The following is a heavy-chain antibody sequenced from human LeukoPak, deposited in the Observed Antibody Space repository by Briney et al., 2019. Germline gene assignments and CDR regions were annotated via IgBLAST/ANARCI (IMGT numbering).Heavy chain of an antibody. Sequence: PSETLSLTCTVSGGSISSYYWSWIRQPPGKGLEWLGYIYYSGSTNYNPSLKSRVTISVDTSKNQFSLKLSSVTAADTAVYYCARDLGYGDYVDWYFDLWGRGTLVTVSS. CDR2: IYYSGST. V-gene: IGHV4-59*01. CDR3: ARDLGYGDYVDWYFDL. CDR1: GGSISSYY. D-gene: IGHD4-17*01. J-gene: IGHJ2*01.